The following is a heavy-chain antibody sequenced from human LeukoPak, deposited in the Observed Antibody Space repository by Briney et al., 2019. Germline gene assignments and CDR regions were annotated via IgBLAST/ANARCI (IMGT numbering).Heavy chain of an antibody. CDR2: ISRGGNGK. CDR3: ADSEFDIPASFDL. V-gene: IGHV3-21*01. Sequence: GGSLRRACAASTFVFSVSSMNWVRQAPGKGLEWVSSISRGGNGKHYADSVKGRFTISRDNAKNSLYLQMDSLRVEDTAVFCAADSEFDIPASFDLWGQGTLVTV. D-gene: IGHD2-21*01. J-gene: IGHJ4*02. CDR1: TFVFSVSS.